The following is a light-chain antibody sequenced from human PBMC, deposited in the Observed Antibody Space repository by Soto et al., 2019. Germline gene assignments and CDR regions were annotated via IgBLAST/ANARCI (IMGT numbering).Light chain of an antibody. CDR1: QSVRSS. CDR3: QQVNSYPLT. Sequence: VMTLSPGTLSVSPGERATLFCRASQSVRSSLAWYQQKPGQAPRLLIYGASTRATGIPARFSGSGSGTEFTLTISSLQSEDFATYYCQQVNSYPLTFGGGTKVDIK. J-gene: IGKJ4*01. CDR2: GAS. V-gene: IGKV3D-15*01.